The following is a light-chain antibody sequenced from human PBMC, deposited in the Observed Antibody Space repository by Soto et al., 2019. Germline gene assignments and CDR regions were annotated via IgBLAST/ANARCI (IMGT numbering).Light chain of an antibody. J-gene: IGLJ3*02. Sequence: QSVLTQPPSVSGAPGQRVTISCTGSSSNIGAGYGAHWYQQLPGTAPKLLIYGNSNRPSGVPDRFSGSKSGTSASLAITGLQAADEADYYCQSYASSLSGWVFGGGTKLTVL. CDR3: QSYASSLSGWV. CDR1: SSNIGAGYG. CDR2: GNS. V-gene: IGLV1-40*01.